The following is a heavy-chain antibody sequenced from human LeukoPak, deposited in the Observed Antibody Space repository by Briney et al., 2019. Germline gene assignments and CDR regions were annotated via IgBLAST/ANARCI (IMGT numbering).Heavy chain of an antibody. CDR2: IYHSGST. J-gene: IGHJ4*02. CDR1: GYSISSGYY. Sequence: SETLSLTCAVSGYSISSGYYWGWIRQPPGKGLEWIGNIYHSGSTYYNPSLKSRVTISVDTSKNQFSLKLSSVTAADTAVYYCARRPRNYYDSSGYYFDYWGQGTLVTVSS. CDR3: ARRPRNYYDSSGYYFDY. V-gene: IGHV4-38-2*01. D-gene: IGHD3-22*01.